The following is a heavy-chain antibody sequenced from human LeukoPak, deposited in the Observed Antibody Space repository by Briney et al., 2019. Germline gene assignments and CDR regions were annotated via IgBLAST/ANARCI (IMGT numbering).Heavy chain of an antibody. CDR2: ISSSGSTI. Sequence: GGSLRLSCAASGFTFSDYSMSWIRQAPGKGLEWVSYISSSGSTIYYADSVKGRFTISRDNAKNSLYLQMNSLRAEDTAVYYCASSDYYGSGSYYNPLDYWAREPWSPSPQ. CDR3: ASSDYYGSGSYYNPLDY. J-gene: IGHJ4*02. V-gene: IGHV3-11*01. D-gene: IGHD3-10*01. CDR1: GFTFSDYS.